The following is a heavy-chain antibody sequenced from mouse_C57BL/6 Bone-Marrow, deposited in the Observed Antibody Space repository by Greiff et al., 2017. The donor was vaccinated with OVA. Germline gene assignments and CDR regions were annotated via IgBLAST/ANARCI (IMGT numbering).Heavy chain of an antibody. Sequence: VKLQESGPELVKPGASVKLSCKASGYTFTSYDINWVKQRPGQGLEWIGWIYPRDGSTKYNEKFKGKATLTVDTSSSTAYMELHSLTSEDSAVYFSARKVRYSPFAYWGQGTLVTVSA. CDR1: GYTFTSYD. CDR3: ARKVRYSPFAY. V-gene: IGHV1-85*01. D-gene: IGHD2-12*01. CDR2: IYPRDGST. J-gene: IGHJ3*01.